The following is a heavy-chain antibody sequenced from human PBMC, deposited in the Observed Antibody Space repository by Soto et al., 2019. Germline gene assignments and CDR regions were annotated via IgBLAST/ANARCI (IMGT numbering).Heavy chain of an antibody. CDR2: IYYTGST. CDR3: ARDPGDRGDYFDY. D-gene: IGHD3-10*01. Sequence: QVQLQESGPGLVKPSQTLSLTCTVSGDSISRGGYYWSWIRQHPGKGLEWIGYIYYTGSTYYNPSLKSRVTISVDTSKNQFSRKVSTVTAADTAVYYCARDPGDRGDYFDYWGQGTLVTVS. V-gene: IGHV4-31*03. J-gene: IGHJ4*02. CDR1: GDSISRGGYY.